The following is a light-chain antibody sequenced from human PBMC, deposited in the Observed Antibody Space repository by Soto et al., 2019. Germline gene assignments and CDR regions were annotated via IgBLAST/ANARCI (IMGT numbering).Light chain of an antibody. J-gene: IGKJ4*01. CDR2: WAS. CDR1: QSVLYNSDTKNY. V-gene: IGKV4-1*01. Sequence: DIVLTQSPDSLAVSLGERATINCKSSQSVLYNSDTKNYLAWYQQKPGQPPKLLIYWASTRDSGVPARFSGSGSGADFALTISSLQAGDVAVYYCQQYYTTLRFGGGPKVEIK. CDR3: QQYYTTLR.